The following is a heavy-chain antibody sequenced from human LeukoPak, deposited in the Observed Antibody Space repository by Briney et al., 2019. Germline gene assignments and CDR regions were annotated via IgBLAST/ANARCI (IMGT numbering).Heavy chain of an antibody. CDR3: TRDRSRAEDD. CDR1: GFTFSGHW. D-gene: IGHD1-14*01. CDR2: INQGGSDK. J-gene: IGHJ4*02. V-gene: IGHV3-7*01. Sequence: GGPLRLTCAASGFTFSGHWMSWVRQAPGKGLEWVANINQGGSDKYYVDSVKGRFTISRDNANNLLYLQMNSLRGEDTAVYYCTRDRSRAEDDWGQGTLVTVSS.